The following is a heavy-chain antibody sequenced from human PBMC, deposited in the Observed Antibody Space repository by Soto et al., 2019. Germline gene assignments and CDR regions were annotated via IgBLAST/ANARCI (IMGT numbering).Heavy chain of an antibody. CDR1: GFTFNRYW. CDR3: AGDPGYFDYWSGLKTPMAGLDV. D-gene: IGHD3-3*01. CDR2: IKSDGSSA. J-gene: IGHJ6*02. Sequence: EAQLLESGGGLVQPGGSLRLSCAASGFTFNRYWMHWVRQVPGEGLVWVSRIKSDGSSACYADSVRGRFTISRDNAKNTVYLQMNSLRVEDTAIYYCAGDPGYFDYWSGLKTPMAGLDVWGQGTSVTVSS. V-gene: IGHV3-74*01.